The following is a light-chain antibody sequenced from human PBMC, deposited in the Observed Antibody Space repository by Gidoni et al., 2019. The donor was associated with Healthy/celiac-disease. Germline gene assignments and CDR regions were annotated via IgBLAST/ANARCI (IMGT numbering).Light chain of an antibody. J-gene: IGKJ4*01. CDR1: QSISSY. V-gene: IGKV1-39*01. CDR2: AAS. CDR3: QQSYSTPLT. Sequence: DIQMTPTPSSLSASVGDRVTITCRASQSISSYLNWYQQKPGKAPTLLIYAASSLQSGVPSRFSGSGSGTDFTLTISSLQPEDFATYYCQQSYSTPLTFGGGTKVEIK.